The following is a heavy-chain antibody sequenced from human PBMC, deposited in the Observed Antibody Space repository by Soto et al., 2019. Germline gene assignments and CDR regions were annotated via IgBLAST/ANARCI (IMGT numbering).Heavy chain of an antibody. CDR3: ATGWPGGFDY. V-gene: IGHV3-53*01. CDR2: FYSGGTT. J-gene: IGHJ4*02. Sequence: PGGSLRLSCAASGFAVSTKHMSWVRQAPGKGLEWVSLFYSGGTTSYADSVKGRFTISRDNSKNTLYLQMNSLRVEDTAVYYCATGWPGGFDYWGQGTLVTVSS. D-gene: IGHD2-15*01. CDR1: GFAVSTKH.